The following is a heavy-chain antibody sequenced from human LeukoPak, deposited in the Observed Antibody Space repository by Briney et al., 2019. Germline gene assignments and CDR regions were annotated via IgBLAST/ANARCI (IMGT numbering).Heavy chain of an antibody. J-gene: IGHJ4*02. V-gene: IGHV3-30*03. CDR1: GFTFSSYG. CDR3: AYGTPSSGYYTGDY. D-gene: IGHD3-22*01. CDR2: ISYDGSNK. Sequence: PGGSLGLSCAASGFTFSSYGMHWVRQAPGKGLEWVAVISYDGSNKYYADSVKGRFTISRDNSKNTLYLQMNSLRAEDTAVYYCAYGTPSSGYYTGDYWGQGTLVTVSS.